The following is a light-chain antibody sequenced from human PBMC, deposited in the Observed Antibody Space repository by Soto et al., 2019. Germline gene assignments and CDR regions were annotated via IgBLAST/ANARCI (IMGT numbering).Light chain of an antibody. J-gene: IGKJ1*01. V-gene: IGKV1-5*03. CDR3: QQYNFPSRT. CDR1: QSISTW. CDR2: KAS. Sequence: DIQMTQSPSTLSASVGDTVTITCRASQSISTWLAWYQQKPGKAPKLLIYKASSLQSGVPSRFSAIGSGTEFTLTISSLQPDDFATYYCQQYNFPSRTFGQGTKVEIK.